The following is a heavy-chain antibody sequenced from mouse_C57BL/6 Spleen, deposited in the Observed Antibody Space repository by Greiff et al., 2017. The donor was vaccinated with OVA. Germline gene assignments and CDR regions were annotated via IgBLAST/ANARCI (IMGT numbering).Heavy chain of an antibody. CDR3: ARRDSNYYAMDY. Sequence: QVHVKQPGTELVKPGASVKLSCKASGYTFTSYWMHWVKQRPGQGLEWIGNINPSNGSTNYNEKFKSKATLTVDKSSSTAYMQLSSLTSEDSAVYYCARRDSNYYAMDYWGQGTSVTVSS. CDR1: GYTFTSYW. D-gene: IGHD2-5*01. CDR2: INPSNGST. V-gene: IGHV1-53*01. J-gene: IGHJ4*01.